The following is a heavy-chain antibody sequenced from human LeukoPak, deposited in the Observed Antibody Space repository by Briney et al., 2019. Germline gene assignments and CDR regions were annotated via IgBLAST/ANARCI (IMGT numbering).Heavy chain of an antibody. J-gene: IGHJ4*02. CDR3: ASDSYGALDY. CDR2: IIPIFGTA. CDR1: GGTFSSYA. V-gene: IGHV1-69*05. D-gene: IGHD4-17*01. Sequence: ASVKVSRKASGGTFSSYAISWVRQAPGQGLEWMGRIIPIFGTANYAQKFQGRVTITTDESTSTAYMELSSLRSEDTAVYYCASDSYGALDYWGQGTLVTVSS.